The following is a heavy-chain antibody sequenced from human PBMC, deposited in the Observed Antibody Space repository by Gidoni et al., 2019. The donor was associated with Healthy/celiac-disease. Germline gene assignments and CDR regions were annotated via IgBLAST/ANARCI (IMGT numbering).Heavy chain of an antibody. CDR1: GGSFSGYY. CDR3: ARPLIFLWFSEFPSGWFGP. Sequence: HVQLQQWGAGLLQPWETLSLTCAVYGGSFSGYYWSWIRQPPEKGLEWIGETHHSGSANYTPSLKRRVTLSVDTSKNQFSLKLISVTAADTAVYYCARPLIFLWFSEFPSGWFGPWGQGTLVTVSS. J-gene: IGHJ5*02. V-gene: IGHV4-34*01. CDR2: THHSGSA. D-gene: IGHD3-10*01.